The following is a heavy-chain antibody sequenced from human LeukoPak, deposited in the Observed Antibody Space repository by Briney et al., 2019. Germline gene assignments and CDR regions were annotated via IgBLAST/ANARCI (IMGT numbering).Heavy chain of an antibody. CDR2: ISAYNDNT. CDR1: GYTFTNFG. J-gene: IGHJ6*03. Sequence: ASVKVSCKASGYTFTNFGISWVRQAPGQGLEWMGWISAYNDNTNYAQKLQGRVTMTTDTSTSTAYMELRSLRSDDTAVYYCARLGGGFNYYYYMDVWGKGTTVTISS. D-gene: IGHD4-23*01. CDR3: ARLGGGFNYYYYMDV. V-gene: IGHV1-18*01.